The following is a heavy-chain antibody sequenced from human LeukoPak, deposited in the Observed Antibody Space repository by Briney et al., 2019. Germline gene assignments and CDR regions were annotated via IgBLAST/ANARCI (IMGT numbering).Heavy chain of an antibody. V-gene: IGHV3-30-3*01. D-gene: IGHD2-2*01. J-gene: IGHJ3*02. Sequence: GGSLRLSCAASGFTFSSYAMHWVRQAPGKGLEWVAVISYDGSNKYYADSVKGRFTISRDNSKNTLYLQMNSLRAEDTAVYYCASSFDCSSTSCYRAFDTWGQGTMVTVSS. CDR1: GFTFSSYA. CDR2: ISYDGSNK. CDR3: ASSFDCSSTSCYRAFDT.